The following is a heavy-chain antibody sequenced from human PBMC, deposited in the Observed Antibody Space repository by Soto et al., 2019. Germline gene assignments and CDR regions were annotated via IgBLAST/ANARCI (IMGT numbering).Heavy chain of an antibody. Sequence: QVQLVESGGGVVQPGRSLRLSCAASGFPFTTYGMHWVREGPGKGLEWVAVISYDGSNTYYADSVKGRFTISRDNSKNPLHLQMNSLRPEDTALYYCVGGQYYFDYRGQGTLVTVSS. CDR3: VGGQYYFDY. D-gene: IGHD3-10*01. CDR2: ISYDGSNT. V-gene: IGHV3-30*03. CDR1: GFPFTTYG. J-gene: IGHJ4*02.